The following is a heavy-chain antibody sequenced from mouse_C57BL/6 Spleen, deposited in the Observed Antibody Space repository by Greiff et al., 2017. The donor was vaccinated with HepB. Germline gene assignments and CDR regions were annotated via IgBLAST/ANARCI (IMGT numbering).Heavy chain of an antibody. CDR1: GYTFTSYW. J-gene: IGHJ4*01. CDR2: IYPGSGST. CDR3: ASSELSYYYGTYAMDY. D-gene: IGHD1-1*01. V-gene: IGHV1-55*01. Sequence: VQLQQPGAELVKPGASVKMSCKASGYTFTSYWITWVKQRPGQGLEWIGDIYPGSGSTNYNEKFKSNATLTVDTSSSTAYMQLSSLTSEDSAVYYCASSELSYYYGTYAMDYWGQGTSVTVSS.